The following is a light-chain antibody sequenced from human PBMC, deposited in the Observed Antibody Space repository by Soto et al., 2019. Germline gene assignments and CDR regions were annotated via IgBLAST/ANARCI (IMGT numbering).Light chain of an antibody. J-gene: IGLJ2*01. CDR2: EVS. CDR1: SRDVGGYNY. V-gene: IGLV2-14*01. Sequence: QSALTQPASVSGSPGQSITMSCTGTSRDVGGYNYVSWYQQHPGKGPKLIIYEVSNRPPGVSNRFSGAKSGNTASLTISGLQAEDEADYYCSSYTTSSTLLFGGGTKLTVL. CDR3: SSYTTSSTLL.